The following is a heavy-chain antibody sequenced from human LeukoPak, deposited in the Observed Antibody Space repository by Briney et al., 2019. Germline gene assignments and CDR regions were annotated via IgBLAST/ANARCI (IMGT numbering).Heavy chain of an antibody. Sequence: SETLSLTCAVSGGSISSSNWWSWVRQPPGKGLEWIGGIYHSGSTNYNPSLKSRVTISVDKSKNQFSLKLSSVTAADTAVYYCARGRDYDFWSVPPYGMDVWGQGTTVTVSS. CDR2: IYHSGST. CDR1: GGSISSSNW. D-gene: IGHD3-3*01. J-gene: IGHJ6*02. CDR3: ARGRDYDFWSVPPYGMDV. V-gene: IGHV4-4*02.